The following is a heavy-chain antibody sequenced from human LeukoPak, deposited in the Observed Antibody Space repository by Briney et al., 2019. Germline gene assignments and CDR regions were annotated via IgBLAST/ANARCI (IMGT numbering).Heavy chain of an antibody. V-gene: IGHV3-11*01. Sequence: GGSLRLSCAASGFTFSDYYMSWIRQAPGKGLEWVSYISSSGSTIYYADSVKGRFTISRDNAKNSLYLQMNSLRAEDTAVYYCARGPHYDFWSGYYGYYYGMDVWGQGTTVTVSS. CDR1: GFTFSDYY. CDR2: ISSSGSTI. D-gene: IGHD3-3*01. J-gene: IGHJ6*02. CDR3: ARGPHYDFWSGYYGYYYGMDV.